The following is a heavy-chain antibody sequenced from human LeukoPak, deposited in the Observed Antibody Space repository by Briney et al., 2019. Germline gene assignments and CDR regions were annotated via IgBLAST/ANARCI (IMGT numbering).Heavy chain of an antibody. D-gene: IGHD3-10*01. CDR1: QFTFSYYA. CDR3: AKEIYAYGSRGFDY. J-gene: IGHJ4*02. Sequence: GGSLRLSCSAPQFTFSYYAMTWVRQAPGKGLEWVSGVSSSGDYTYYADSVKGRFTISRDNSKNTLYLQLNSLRVEDTAVYYCAKEIYAYGSRGFDYWGQGTLVTVSS. CDR2: VSSSGDYT. V-gene: IGHV3-23*01.